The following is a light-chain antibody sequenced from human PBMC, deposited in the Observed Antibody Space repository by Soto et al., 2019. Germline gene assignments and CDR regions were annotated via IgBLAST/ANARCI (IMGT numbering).Light chain of an antibody. V-gene: IGLV2-14*01. Sequence: QPVLTQPASVSGSPGQSITISCTGTNSDVGAYKYVSWYQQHPGKAPKLMIYEVSNRPSGVSHRFSGSKSGNTASLTISGLQAEDEADYYCSSYTSSSTLLVFGGGTKLTVL. CDR3: SSYTSSSTLLV. CDR1: NSDVGAYKY. J-gene: IGLJ2*01. CDR2: EVS.